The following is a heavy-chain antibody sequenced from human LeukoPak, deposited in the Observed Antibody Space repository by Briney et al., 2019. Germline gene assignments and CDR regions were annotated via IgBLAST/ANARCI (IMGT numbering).Heavy chain of an antibody. D-gene: IGHD3-22*01. CDR3: ARGPYSSGYHDY. V-gene: IGHV4-31*03. CDR2: IYYSGST. Sequence: SETLSLTCTVSGGSISSGGYYWSWIRQHPGKGLEWIGYIYYSGSTYYNPSLKSRVTISVDTSKNQFSLKLSSVTAADTAVYYCARGPYSSGYHDYWGQGTLVTVSS. CDR1: GGSISSGGYY. J-gene: IGHJ4*02.